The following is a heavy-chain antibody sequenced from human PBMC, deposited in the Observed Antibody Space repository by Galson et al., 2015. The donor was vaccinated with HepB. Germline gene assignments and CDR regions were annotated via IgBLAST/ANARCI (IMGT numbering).Heavy chain of an antibody. CDR3: AKYGDYNLKYYFDY. J-gene: IGHJ4*02. CDR1: GFTFSSYG. V-gene: IGHV3-33*05. CDR2: ISYDGNKK. Sequence: SLRLSCAASGFTFSSYGMHWVRQAPGKGLEWVAIISYDGNKKYYAGSVKGRFTISRDNSKNTLYLQMNSLRAEDTAVYYCAKYGDYNLKYYFDYWGQGTLVTVSS. D-gene: IGHD4-17*01.